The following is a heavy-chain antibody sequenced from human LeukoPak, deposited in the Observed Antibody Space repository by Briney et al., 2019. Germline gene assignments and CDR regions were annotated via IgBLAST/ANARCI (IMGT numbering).Heavy chain of an antibody. CDR1: GGSISSSSYY. J-gene: IGHJ4*02. CDR2: IYYSGST. CDR3: ARCRIDYYDTYGYFDY. D-gene: IGHD3-22*01. V-gene: IGHV4-39*07. Sequence: PSETLSLTCTVSGGSISSSSYYWGWIRQPPGKGLEWIGSIYYSGSTFYNPSLKSRVTISVDTSKNQFSLKLSSVTAADTAVYYCARCRIDYYDTYGYFDYWGQGILVTVSS.